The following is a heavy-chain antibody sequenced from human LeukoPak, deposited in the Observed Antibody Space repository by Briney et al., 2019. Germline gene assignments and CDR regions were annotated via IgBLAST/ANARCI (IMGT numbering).Heavy chain of an antibody. Sequence: GGSLRLSCAASRFTVSNNYMSWVRQAPGKGLEWVSLIYSDGSTHYTDSVKGGFNISRDNSKSTLYLQMNSLRAEDTAVYYCARGLYSTGYYYDAFDIWGQGTMVTVSS. CDR1: RFTVSNNY. D-gene: IGHD3-22*01. J-gene: IGHJ3*02. CDR2: IYSDGST. V-gene: IGHV3-66*01. CDR3: ARGLYSTGYYYDAFDI.